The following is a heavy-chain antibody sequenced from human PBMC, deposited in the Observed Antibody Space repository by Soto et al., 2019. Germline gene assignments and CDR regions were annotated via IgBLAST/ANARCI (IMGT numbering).Heavy chain of an antibody. V-gene: IGHV3-30*18. CDR2: ISYDGSNK. CDR1: GFTFSSYG. D-gene: IGHD3-3*01. Sequence: PGGSLRLSCAASGFTFSSYGMHWVHQAPGKGLEWVAVISYDGSNKYYADSVKGRFTISRDNSKNTLYLQMNSLRAEDTAVYYCAKGTRRFLEWLSPYYYGMDVWGQGTTVTVSS. CDR3: AKGTRRFLEWLSPYYYGMDV. J-gene: IGHJ6*02.